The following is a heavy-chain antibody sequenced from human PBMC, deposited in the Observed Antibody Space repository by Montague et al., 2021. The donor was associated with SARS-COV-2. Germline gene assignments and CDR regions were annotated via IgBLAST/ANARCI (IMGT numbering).Heavy chain of an antibody. CDR3: ARHRRGGLMVAARNWFDP. Sequence: SETLSLTCTASGGSVSSSGYYWGWIRQPPGKGLEWIGSIYFSGSSYYSPSLKSRVSISVDTSKDQFSLRLSSVTSADTAVYYCARHRRGGLMVAARNWFDPWGQGTLVTVSS. CDR2: IYFSGSS. D-gene: IGHD2-15*01. CDR1: GGSVSSSGYY. V-gene: IGHV4-39*01. J-gene: IGHJ5*02.